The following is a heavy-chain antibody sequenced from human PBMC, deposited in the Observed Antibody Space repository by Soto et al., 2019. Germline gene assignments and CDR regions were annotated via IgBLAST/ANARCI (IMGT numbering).Heavy chain of an antibody. Sequence: TGGSLRLSCTASGFTFGDYAVSWFRQAPGKGLEWVGFIRSKAYGGTTEYAASVKGRFTISRDDSKSIAYLQMNSLKTEDTAVYYCTRVLRYFDWLPPHYFDYWGQGTLVTVSS. V-gene: IGHV3-49*03. CDR3: TRVLRYFDWLPPHYFDY. J-gene: IGHJ4*02. D-gene: IGHD3-9*01. CDR1: GFTFGDYA. CDR2: IRSKAYGGTT.